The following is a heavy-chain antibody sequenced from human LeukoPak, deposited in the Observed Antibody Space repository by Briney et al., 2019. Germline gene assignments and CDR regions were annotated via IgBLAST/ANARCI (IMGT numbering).Heavy chain of an antibody. CDR2: IFGSGGSP. Sequence: GGSLRLSCEASGFTFGSFAMYWVRQAPGKGLDWIAGIFGSGGSPHYADSVKGRFTISRDNFKNTVYLQINSLRAEDTAVYYCGKTTAGYSSGQKPAWPVDYWGQGALVTVSS. V-gene: IGHV3-23*01. J-gene: IGHJ4*02. CDR3: GKTTAGYSSGQKPAWPVDY. D-gene: IGHD5-18*01. CDR1: GFTFGSFA.